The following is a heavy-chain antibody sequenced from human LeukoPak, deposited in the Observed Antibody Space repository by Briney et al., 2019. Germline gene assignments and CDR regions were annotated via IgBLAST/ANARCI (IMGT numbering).Heavy chain of an antibody. Sequence: SETLSLTCTVSGYSISSGYYWGWIRQPPGKGLEWIGSIYHSGSTYYNPSLKSRVTISVDTSKNQFSLKLSSVTAADTAVYYCAELGYCSSTSCLYFDYWGQGTLVTVSS. CDR1: GYSISSGYY. CDR2: IYHSGST. V-gene: IGHV4-38-2*02. J-gene: IGHJ4*02. CDR3: AELGYCSSTSCLYFDY. D-gene: IGHD2-2*01.